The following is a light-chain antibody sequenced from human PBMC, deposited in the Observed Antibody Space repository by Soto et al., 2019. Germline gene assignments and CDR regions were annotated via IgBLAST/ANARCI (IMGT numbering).Light chain of an antibody. J-gene: IGLJ2*01. CDR1: GSDVGTHNL. CDR3: CSYTRSDTVV. V-gene: IGLV2-23*02. Sequence: QSVLTQPASVSGSPGQSITISCTAAGSDVGTHNLVSWYQQHPGKAPKLVIYEVTKRPSGASNRFSGSKSGNTASLTISALQAEDEADYYCCSYTRSDTVVFGGGTKVTVL. CDR2: EVT.